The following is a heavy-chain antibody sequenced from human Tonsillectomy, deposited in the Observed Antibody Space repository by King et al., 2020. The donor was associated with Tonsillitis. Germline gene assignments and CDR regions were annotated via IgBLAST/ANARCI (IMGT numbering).Heavy chain of an antibody. V-gene: IGHV3-15*01. J-gene: IGHJ6*02. CDR3: TTAAYDSSAYYYYYYYGMDV. CDR1: GFTFSDAW. Sequence: VQLVESGGGLVKPGGSLRLSCAASGFTFSDAWMSWVRQTPGKGLEWVGRIKRKTDGGTTDYVAPVKGRLTISRDDSKNTLYLQMNSLKTQDTAVYYCTTAAYDSSAYYYYYYYGMDVWGQGTTVTVSS. CDR2: IKRKTDGGTT. D-gene: IGHD3-22*01.